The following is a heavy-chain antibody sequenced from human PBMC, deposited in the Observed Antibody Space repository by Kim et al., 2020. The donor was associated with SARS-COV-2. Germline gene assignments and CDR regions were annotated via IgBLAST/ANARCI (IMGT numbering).Heavy chain of an antibody. V-gene: IGHV3-23*01. CDR1: GFTFSNYA. CDR2: ITLSGDST. CDR3: AKLILRTTYAI. J-gene: IGHJ3*02. Sequence: GGSLRLSCAASGFTFSNYAMTWVRQAPGKGLEWVSSITLSGDSTYYADSVKGRFTISRDNSKNTLYLQLNSLRAEDTAIYYCAKLILRTTYAIWSLGT. D-gene: IGHD1-7*01.